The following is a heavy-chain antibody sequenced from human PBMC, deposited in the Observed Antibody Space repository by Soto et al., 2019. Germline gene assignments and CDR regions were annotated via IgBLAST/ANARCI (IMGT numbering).Heavy chain of an antibody. CDR2: IGSKGNSYAT. CDR3: AKDLGDSSSWPSYYYGMDV. J-gene: IGHJ6*02. D-gene: IGHD6-13*01. CDR1: GFTFSVSA. V-gene: IGHV3-73*01. Sequence: GGSLRLSCAASGFTFSVSAMHWVRQASGKGLEWVGRIGSKGNSYATDYAASVKGRFTMSRDDSKNTAYLQMNSLRAEDTAVYYCAKDLGDSSSWPSYYYGMDVWGQGTTVTVSS.